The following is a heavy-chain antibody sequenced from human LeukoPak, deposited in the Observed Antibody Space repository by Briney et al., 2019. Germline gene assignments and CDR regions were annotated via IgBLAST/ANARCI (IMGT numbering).Heavy chain of an antibody. Sequence: QPGGSLRLSCAASGFTFSTYWMHWVRQAPGKGLEWVSAINGGGDATEYADSVKGRFTISRDNSKNTLYLQMNSLRPDDTAVYYCARCTASCYANAFDVWGQGTLLTVSS. J-gene: IGHJ3*01. D-gene: IGHD2-2*01. CDR2: INGGGDAT. CDR1: GFTFSTYW. CDR3: ARCTASCYANAFDV. V-gene: IGHV3-23*01.